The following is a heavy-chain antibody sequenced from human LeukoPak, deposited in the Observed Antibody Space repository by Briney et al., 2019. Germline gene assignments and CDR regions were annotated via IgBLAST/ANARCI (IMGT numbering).Heavy chain of an antibody. V-gene: IGHV4-61*02. CDR1: GGSISSGSYY. CDR3: ARGDYDILTGHPTHPFDY. CDR2: IYTSGST. Sequence: PSETLSLTCTVSGGSISSGSYYWSWIRQPAGKGLEWIGRIYTSGSTNYNPSLKSRVTISVDTSKNQFSLKLSSVTAADTAVYYCARGDYDILTGHPTHPFDYWGQGTLVTVSS. J-gene: IGHJ4*02. D-gene: IGHD3-9*01.